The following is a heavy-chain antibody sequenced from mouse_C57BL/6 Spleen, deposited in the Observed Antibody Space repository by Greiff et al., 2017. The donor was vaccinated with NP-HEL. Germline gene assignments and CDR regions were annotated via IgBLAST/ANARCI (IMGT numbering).Heavy chain of an antibody. V-gene: IGHV14-4*01. J-gene: IGHJ2*01. CDR2: IDPENGDT. D-gene: IGHD3-1*01. CDR3: TNGGPRRYFDY. Sequence: EVQLQQSGAELVRPGASVKLSCTASGFNIKDDYMHWVKQRPEQGLEWIGWIDPENGDTEYASKFKGKATITADISSNTAYLQRSSLTSEDTAVYYCTNGGPRRYFDYWGQGTTLTVAS. CDR1: GFNIKDDY.